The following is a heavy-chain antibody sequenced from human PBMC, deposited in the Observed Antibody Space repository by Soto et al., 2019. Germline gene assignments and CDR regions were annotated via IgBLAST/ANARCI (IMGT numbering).Heavy chain of an antibody. CDR1: GFTFSNFW. CDR3: TRDVI. Sequence: EVQLVESGGGLVQPGGSLRLSCAASGFTFSNFWMSWVRQAPGKGLEWVASIKSDGSERSHVDAVRGRFSISRDNARNSLYLQINSLRADDTAVYYCTRDVIWGQGSLVTVSS. V-gene: IGHV3-7*05. J-gene: IGHJ4*02. CDR2: IKSDGSER.